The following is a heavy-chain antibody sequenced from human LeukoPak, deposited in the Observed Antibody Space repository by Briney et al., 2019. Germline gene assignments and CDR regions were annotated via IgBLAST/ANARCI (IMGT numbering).Heavy chain of an antibody. CDR1: GFTFSSYG. CDR2: IGYDGSNK. D-gene: IGHD3-3*01. Sequence: PGGSLRLSCAASGFTFSSYGMHWVRQAPGKGLEWVAFIGYDGSNKYYADSMKGRFTISRDNSKNTPYLQMNSLRAEDTAVYYCATFQFLEWPETDYWGQGTLVTVSS. V-gene: IGHV3-30*02. J-gene: IGHJ4*02. CDR3: ATFQFLEWPETDY.